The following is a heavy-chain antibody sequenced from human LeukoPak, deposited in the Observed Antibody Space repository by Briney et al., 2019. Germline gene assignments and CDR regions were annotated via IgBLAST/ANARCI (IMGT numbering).Heavy chain of an antibody. CDR1: GFTISDYF. CDR3: ASFKGVG. V-gene: IGHV3-7*02. CDR2: IKPDGSDR. J-gene: IGHJ3*01. Sequence: GGSLRLSCAASGFTISDYFMNWVRQAPGKGLEFVAYIKPDGSDRHIVDSLRGRFTISRDNTENSLYLQMNSLRAEDTAVYYCASFKGVGWGQGTMVTVSS. D-gene: IGHD3-3*01.